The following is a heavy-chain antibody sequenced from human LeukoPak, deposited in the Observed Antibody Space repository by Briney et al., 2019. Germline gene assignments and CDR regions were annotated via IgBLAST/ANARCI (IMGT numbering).Heavy chain of an antibody. Sequence: ASVKVSCKASGYTFTGYYMHWVRQAPGQGLEWMGWINPNSGGTNYAQKFQGRVTMTRDTSISTAYMELSRLRSDDTALYYCAANYDFWSGSLYWGQGTLVTVSS. CDR3: AANYDFWSGSLY. J-gene: IGHJ4*02. CDR2: INPNSGGT. V-gene: IGHV1-2*02. D-gene: IGHD3-3*01. CDR1: GYTFTGYY.